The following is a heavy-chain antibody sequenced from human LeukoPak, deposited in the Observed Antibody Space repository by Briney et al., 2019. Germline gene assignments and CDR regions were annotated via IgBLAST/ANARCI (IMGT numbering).Heavy chain of an antibody. J-gene: IGHJ3*02. D-gene: IGHD6-6*01. CDR3: ARIQYSTSLNDAFDI. V-gene: IGHV1-2*02. CDR2: INPNSGVT. CDR1: GYTFTGYY. Sequence: ASVKVSCKASGYTFTGYYMHWVRQAPGQGLEWMGWINPNSGVTNYAQKFQGRVTMTRDTSISTAYMEVSRLRSDDTAVYYCARIQYSTSLNDAFDIWGQGTMVTVSS.